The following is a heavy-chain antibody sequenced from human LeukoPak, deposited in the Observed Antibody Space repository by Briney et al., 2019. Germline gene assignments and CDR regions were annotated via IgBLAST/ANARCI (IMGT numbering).Heavy chain of an antibody. J-gene: IGHJ4*02. V-gene: IGHV3-21*04. CDR1: GFTFSDYS. Sequence: GGSLRLSCAASGFTFSDYSMNWVRQAPGKGLEWVSSISSAGSYMYYADSLKGRFTISRDNAKNSLFLQMNSLRAEDTAVYYCAKTRHYGDYGYWGQGTLVTVSS. CDR3: AKTRHYGDYGY. D-gene: IGHD4-17*01. CDR2: ISSAGSYM.